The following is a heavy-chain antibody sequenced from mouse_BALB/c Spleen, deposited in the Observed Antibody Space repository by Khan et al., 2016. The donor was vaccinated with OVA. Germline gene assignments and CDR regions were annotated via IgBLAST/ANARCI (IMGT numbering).Heavy chain of an antibody. CDR2: INPNNGGT. CDR1: GYTFTDYN. Sequence: EVQLQQSGPELVKPGASVKISCKASGYTFTDYNMDWVKQSHGKSLEWIGDINPNNGGTIYNQKFKGKATLTVAKSFNKAYRERHSLTSEDTAVYYCTKKEDRYGGDFDYWGRGTTLTFSS. CDR3: TKKEDRYGGDFDY. V-gene: IGHV1-18*01. J-gene: IGHJ2*01. D-gene: IGHD2-14*01.